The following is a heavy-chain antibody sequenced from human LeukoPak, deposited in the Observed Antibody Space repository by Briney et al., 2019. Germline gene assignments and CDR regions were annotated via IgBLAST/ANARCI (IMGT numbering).Heavy chain of an antibody. V-gene: IGHV3-7*01. J-gene: IGHJ6*03. CDR2: IKQDGSEK. CDR3: ARGGESGSYSYYYYMDV. D-gene: IGHD1-26*01. CDR1: GFTFSSYW. Sequence: GGSLRLSCAASGFTFSSYWMSWVRQAPGKGLEWVANIKQDGSEKYYVDSVKGRFTISRDNAKNSLYLQMNSLRAEDTAVYYCARGGESGSYSYYYYMDVWGKGTTVTVSS.